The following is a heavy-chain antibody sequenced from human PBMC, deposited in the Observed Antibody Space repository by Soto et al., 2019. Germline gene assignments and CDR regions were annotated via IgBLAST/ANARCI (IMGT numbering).Heavy chain of an antibody. CDR3: AKVRYSSPMGYYYGMGV. D-gene: IGHD4-4*01. CDR1: RVAFSKFI. J-gene: IGHJ6*02. Sequence: QAQLEQSGGEVKKPGSSVKVSCKASRVAFSKFIVTWVRQAPGLGLEWVGGIIPIFGIANYAQKFQGRVTITADETTSTSYMEMNNQRSEDTAVNYCAKVRYSSPMGYYYGMGVWGQGTTVTVSS. V-gene: IGHV1-69*01. CDR2: IIPIFGIA.